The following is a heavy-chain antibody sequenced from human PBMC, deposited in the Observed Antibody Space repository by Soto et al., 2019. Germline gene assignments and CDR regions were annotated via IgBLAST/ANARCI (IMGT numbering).Heavy chain of an antibody. CDR3: AKDWLWGSTSCYGFDY. CDR1: GVIFIGYG. CDR2: ISYDGTNK. Sequence: GGSLRVSWRASGVIFIGYGRHWVRQDTGKGLEYVAVISYDGTNKYYADSVKGRFTISRDNSKNTLWLQMNGLRAEDTAVYYCAKDWLWGSTSCYGFDYWGQGALVTVSS. V-gene: IGHV3-30*18. D-gene: IGHD2-2*01. J-gene: IGHJ4*02.